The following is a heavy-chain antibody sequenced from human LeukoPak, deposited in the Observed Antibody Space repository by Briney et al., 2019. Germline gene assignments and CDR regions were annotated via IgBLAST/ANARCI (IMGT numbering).Heavy chain of an antibody. J-gene: IGHJ4*02. CDR1: AFTLYNSY. D-gene: IGHD2-8*01. CDR3: STRDRNNGFDY. Sequence: GGSLRLSCAGYAFTLYNSYMSWVRQAPGQGLEWVSNIYSGGDTFSQDSVKGRFTISRDKSKNTVYLQMNSLRAEDTAVYYCSTRDRNNGFDYWGQGTQVTVSS. V-gene: IGHV3-53*01. CDR2: IYSGGDT.